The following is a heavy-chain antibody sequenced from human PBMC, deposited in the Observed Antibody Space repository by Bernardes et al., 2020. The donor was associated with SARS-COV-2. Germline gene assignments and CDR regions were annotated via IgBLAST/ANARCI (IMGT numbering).Heavy chain of an antibody. V-gene: IGHV3-21*06. D-gene: IGHD6-19*01. Sequence: GWSLRLSCAASGFTFSTYSMNWVRQAPGKGLEWVSSISRNNNYIYYADSMKGRFTISRDDAKNTLYLQLNSLRAEDTAVYYCTRDHISGWGIGASWGQGTLVTVSS. CDR1: GFTFSTYS. CDR3: TRDHISGWGIGAS. CDR2: ISRNNNYI. J-gene: IGHJ5*02.